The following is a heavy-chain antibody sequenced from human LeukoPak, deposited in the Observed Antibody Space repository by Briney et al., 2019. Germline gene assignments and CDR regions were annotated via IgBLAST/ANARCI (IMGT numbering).Heavy chain of an antibody. D-gene: IGHD2-15*01. CDR1: GFTFSSYG. Sequence: GGSLRLSCAASGFTFSSYGMHWVRQAPGKGLEWAAFIRYDGSNKYYADSVKGRFTISRDNSKNTLYLQMNSPRAEDTAVYYCANAIGVVVAFDIWGQGTMVTVSS. V-gene: IGHV3-30*02. CDR3: ANAIGVVVAFDI. J-gene: IGHJ3*02. CDR2: IRYDGSNK.